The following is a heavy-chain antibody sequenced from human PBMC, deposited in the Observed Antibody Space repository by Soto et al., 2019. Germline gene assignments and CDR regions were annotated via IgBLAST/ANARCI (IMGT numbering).Heavy chain of an antibody. Sequence: SETLSLTCTVSGDSIDNNNYYWGYIRQPPGKGLEWIGNIYYSGSTYYNPSLKSRVTVSVDTSKNQFSLKLSSVTAADTAVYYCARHPSDFWFDPWGQGTLVTVSS. CDR2: IYYSGST. J-gene: IGHJ5*02. CDR1: GDSIDNNNYY. D-gene: IGHD2-21*02. V-gene: IGHV4-39*01. CDR3: ARHPSDFWFDP.